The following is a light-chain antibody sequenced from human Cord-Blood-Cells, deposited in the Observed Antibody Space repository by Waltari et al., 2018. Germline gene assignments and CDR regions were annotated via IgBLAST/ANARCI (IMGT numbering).Light chain of an antibody. CDR1: SSDVGGYNY. CDR2: DVS. V-gene: IGLV2-14*01. J-gene: IGLJ2*01. Sequence: QSALTQPASVSGSPGQSITISCTGTSSDVGGYNYVPWYQQHPGKAPKLMIYDVSNRPSGVSNRFSGSKSGNTAPLTISGLQAEDEADYYCSSYTSSSTLVVFGGGTKLTVL. CDR3: SSYTSSSTLVV.